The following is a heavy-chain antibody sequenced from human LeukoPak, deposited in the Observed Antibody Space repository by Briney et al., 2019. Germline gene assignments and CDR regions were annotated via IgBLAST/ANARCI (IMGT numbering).Heavy chain of an antibody. J-gene: IGHJ4*02. V-gene: IGHV1-46*01. CDR2: INPSGGST. D-gene: IGHD3-22*01. CDR3: ARSAMIVVVCDY. Sequence: ASVKVSCKASGYTFTSYYMHWVRQAPGQGLEWMGIINPSGGSTSYAQKFQGRVTMTRDMSTSTVYMELSSLRSEDTAVYYCARSAMIVVVCDYWGQGTLVTVSS. CDR1: GYTFTSYY.